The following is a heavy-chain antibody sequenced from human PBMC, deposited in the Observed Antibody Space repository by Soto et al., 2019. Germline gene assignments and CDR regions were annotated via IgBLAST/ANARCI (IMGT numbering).Heavy chain of an antibody. J-gene: IGHJ6*02. CDR1: GFTFRTYT. CDR2: IRGFSPYT. Sequence: GGSLRLSCISSGFTFRTYTMNRVRKAPGKGLEWVSGIRGFSPYTFYAESVKGRFTISRDNAKNSLYLQMNSLRAEDTAVYYCARDRGYDAHDYYYNAMDVWGQGPTVAVSS. CDR3: ARDRGYDAHDYYYNAMDV. V-gene: IGHV3-21*01. D-gene: IGHD3-10*01.